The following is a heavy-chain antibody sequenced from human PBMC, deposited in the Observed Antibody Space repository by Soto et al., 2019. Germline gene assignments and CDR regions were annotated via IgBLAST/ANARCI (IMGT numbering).Heavy chain of an antibody. CDR3: AAISSGYYRVFDY. J-gene: IGHJ4*01. Sequence: SVKVSCKAAGATFTSSTVNWVRQARGQPPEWIGWILVGSGQTNSAQKFQGRVAITRDMSTYTAYLELNSLRSDDSAVYYCAAISSGYYRVFDYWG. V-gene: IGHV1-58*01. CDR2: ILVGSGQT. CDR1: GATFTSST. D-gene: IGHD3-22*01.